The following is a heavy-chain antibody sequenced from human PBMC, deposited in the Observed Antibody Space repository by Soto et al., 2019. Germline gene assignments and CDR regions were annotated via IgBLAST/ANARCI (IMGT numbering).Heavy chain of an antibody. CDR2: IIPIFGTA. V-gene: IGHV1-69*13. Sequence: SVKVSCKASGGTFSSYAISWVRQAPGQGLEWMGGIIPIFGTANYAQKFQGRVTITADESTSTAYMELSSLRSEDTAVYYCARGFSFSSSGGYGMDVWGQGTTVTVSS. CDR1: GGTFSSYA. CDR3: ARGFSFSSSGGYGMDV. J-gene: IGHJ6*02. D-gene: IGHD6-6*01.